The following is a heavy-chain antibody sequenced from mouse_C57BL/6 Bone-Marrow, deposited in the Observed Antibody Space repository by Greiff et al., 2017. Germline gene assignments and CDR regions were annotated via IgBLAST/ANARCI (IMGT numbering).Heavy chain of an antibody. V-gene: IGHV1-64*01. D-gene: IGHD2-3*01. J-gene: IGHJ3*01. CDR1: GYTFTSYW. CDR3: ARSRSYDGRFAY. CDR2: IHPNSGST. Sequence: QVHVKQSGAELVKPGASVKLSCKASGYTFTSYWMHWVKQRPGQGLEWIGMIHPNSGSTNYNEKFKSKATLTVDKSSSTAYMQLSSLTSEDSAVYYCARSRSYDGRFAYWGQGTLVTVSA.